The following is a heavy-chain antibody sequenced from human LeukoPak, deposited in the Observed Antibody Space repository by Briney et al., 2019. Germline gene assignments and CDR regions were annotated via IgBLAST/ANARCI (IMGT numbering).Heavy chain of an antibody. Sequence: GSLRLSCAASGFTFSNAWMSWVRQAPGKGLEWIGEINHSGSTNYNPSLKSRVTISVDASKNQFSLKLSSVTAADTAVYYCARGRGLTGSYYFDYWGQGTLVTVSS. D-gene: IGHD3-9*01. CDR2: INHSGST. CDR3: ARGRGLTGSYYFDY. V-gene: IGHV4-34*01. CDR1: GFTFSNAW. J-gene: IGHJ4*02.